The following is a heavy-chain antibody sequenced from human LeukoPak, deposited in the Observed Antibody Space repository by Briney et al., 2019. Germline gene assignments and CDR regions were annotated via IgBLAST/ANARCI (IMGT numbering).Heavy chain of an antibody. Sequence: GRSLRLSCAASGFTFSSYVMHWVRQAPGKGLEWVAIISYDGSNKYYADSVKGRFTISRDNSKNTLYLQMNSLRAEDTAVYYCAREREEGRDGYNFDYWGQGTLVTVSS. CDR2: ISYDGSNK. J-gene: IGHJ4*02. CDR3: AREREEGRDGYNFDY. D-gene: IGHD5-24*01. CDR1: GFTFSSYV. V-gene: IGHV3-30*04.